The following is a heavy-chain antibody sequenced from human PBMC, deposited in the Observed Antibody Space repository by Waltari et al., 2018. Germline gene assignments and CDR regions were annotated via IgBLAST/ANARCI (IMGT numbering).Heavy chain of an antibody. D-gene: IGHD1-1*01. CDR2: FIPFFGQA. CDR1: GGTFSSYA. J-gene: IGHJ3*02. Sequence: QVQLVQSGAEVKKPGSSVKVSCKASGGTFSSYAISWVRQGPGQGLEWMGGFIPFFGQAKSAQKFQGQVTITSDESTSTAYMELSSLRSEDTAVYYCAREGGNGAFDIWGQGTMVTVSS. V-gene: IGHV1-69*05. CDR3: AREGGNGAFDI.